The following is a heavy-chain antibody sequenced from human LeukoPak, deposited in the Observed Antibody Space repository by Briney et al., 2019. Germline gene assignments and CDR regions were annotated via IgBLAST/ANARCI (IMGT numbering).Heavy chain of an antibody. CDR1: GVSISGSTYY. CDR3: ARDPTLRGYSYGPPGAFDI. V-gene: IGHV4-39*07. D-gene: IGHD5-18*01. Sequence: SETLSLTCTVSGVSISGSTYYWGWIRQPPGKGLEWLGNIYCSGSTYYNPSLKSRVTISVDTSKNQFSLKLSSVTAADTAVYYCARDPTLRGYSYGPPGAFDIWGQGTMVTVSS. J-gene: IGHJ3*02. CDR2: IYCSGST.